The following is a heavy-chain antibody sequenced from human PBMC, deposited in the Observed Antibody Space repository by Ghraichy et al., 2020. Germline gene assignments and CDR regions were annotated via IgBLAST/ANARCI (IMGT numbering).Heavy chain of an antibody. J-gene: IGHJ4*02. CDR1: NGPFDSYY. D-gene: IGHD6-13*01. V-gene: IGHV4-34*01. CDR3: ARGRKSSQQLVPLPFDY. CDR2: INHSGST. Sequence: GSLRLSCAVYNGPFDSYYWSWIRQPPGKGLEWIGEINHSGSTNYNPSLKSRVTISVDRSKNQFSLRLSSVTAADTAVYYCARGRKSSQQLVPLPFDYWGQGTLVTVSS.